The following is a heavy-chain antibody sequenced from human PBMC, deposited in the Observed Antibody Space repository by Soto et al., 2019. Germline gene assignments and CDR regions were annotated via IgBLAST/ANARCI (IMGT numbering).Heavy chain of an antibody. Sequence: PSETLSLTCTVSNGSISNGDYYWIWVRQSPGKGLESIGYIYFTGTTYYNPSLQSRLSISVDRSKNQTSLRLTSVTAADTAVYYCARLYWSYYASSGYLDQWGHGTLVTVSS. CDR2: IYFTGTT. CDR1: NGSISNGDYY. J-gene: IGHJ4*01. V-gene: IGHV4-30-4*01. D-gene: IGHD3-22*01. CDR3: ARLYWSYYASSGYLDQ.